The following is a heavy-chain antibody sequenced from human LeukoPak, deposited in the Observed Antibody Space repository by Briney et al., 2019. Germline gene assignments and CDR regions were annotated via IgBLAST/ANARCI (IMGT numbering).Heavy chain of an antibody. V-gene: IGHV1-69*05. J-gene: IGHJ4*02. CDR2: IIPIFGTA. Sequence: ASVKVSCKASGGTFSSYAISWVRQAPGQGLEWMGGIIPIFGTANYAQKFQGRVAITTDESTSTAYMELSSLRSEDTAVYYCAREGRGMATYDYWGQGTLVTVSS. CDR3: AREGRGMATYDY. CDR1: GGTFSSYA. D-gene: IGHD5-24*01.